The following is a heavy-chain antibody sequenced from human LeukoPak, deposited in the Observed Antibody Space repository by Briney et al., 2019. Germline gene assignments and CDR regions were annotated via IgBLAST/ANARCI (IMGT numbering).Heavy chain of an antibody. D-gene: IGHD3-9*01. CDR1: GYTFNTYA. J-gene: IGHJ4*02. V-gene: IGHV1-3*01. CDR2: INVATGNT. Sequence: ASVKVSCKASGYTFNTYAIQWVRQAPGQRLEWLGWINVATGNTKYSQKFQDRLTISRDTSASIAYMELSRLRSEDTAVYFCAREHDVLTGFGFDYWGQGTPVTVS. CDR3: AREHDVLTGFGFDY.